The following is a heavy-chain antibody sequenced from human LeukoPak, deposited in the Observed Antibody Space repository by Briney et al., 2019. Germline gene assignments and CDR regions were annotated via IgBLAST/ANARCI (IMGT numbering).Heavy chain of an antibody. V-gene: IGHV1-58*01. Sequence: GASVKVSCKASGFTFTSSAVQWVRQARGQRLEWIGWIVVGSGNTNYAQKFQERVTITSDMSTSTAYMELSSLRSEDTAVYYCAADFYGSGIFDHFDYWGQGTLVTVSS. CDR2: IVVGSGNT. CDR3: AADFYGSGIFDHFDY. D-gene: IGHD3-10*01. CDR1: GFTFTSSA. J-gene: IGHJ4*02.